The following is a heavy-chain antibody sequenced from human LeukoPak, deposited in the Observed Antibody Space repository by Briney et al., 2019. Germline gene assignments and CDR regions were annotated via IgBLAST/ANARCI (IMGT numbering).Heavy chain of an antibody. D-gene: IGHD2-15*01. J-gene: IGHJ4*03. CDR3: ARVDCSGGCCYFDY. CDR1: GFTFSRYW. Sequence: GSIRLSCAASGFTFSRYWMHWVRQTPGKGLVWVSRINSDGSSTRYADSVKGRFTISRDNAKNTLDLQMSSLRAEDTAVYYCARVDCSGGCCYFDYWGQGTMVTVSS. CDR2: INSDGSST. V-gene: IGHV3-74*01.